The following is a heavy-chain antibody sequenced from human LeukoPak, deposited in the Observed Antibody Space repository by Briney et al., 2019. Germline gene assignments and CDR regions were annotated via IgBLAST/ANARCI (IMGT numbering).Heavy chain of an antibody. D-gene: IGHD4-17*01. CDR1: GFTFSSYA. V-gene: IGHV3-23*01. J-gene: IGHJ6*02. Sequence: GGSLRLSCAASGFTFSSYAMSWVRQAPGKGLEWVSAISGSGGSTYYADSVKGRFTISRDNSKNTLYLQMNSLRAEDTAVYYCARVRTTVTSNYYYYYGMDVWGQGTTVIVSS. CDR3: ARVRTTVTSNYYYYYGMDV. CDR2: ISGSGGST.